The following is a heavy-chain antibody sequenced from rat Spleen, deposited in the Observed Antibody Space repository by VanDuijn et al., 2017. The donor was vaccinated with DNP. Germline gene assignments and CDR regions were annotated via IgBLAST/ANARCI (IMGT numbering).Heavy chain of an antibody. Sequence: EVQVVESGGGLVQPGRSLKLSCAASGFTFSDYYMAWVRQAPTKGLEWVASISNDGYSAYYRDSVKGRFSISRDNAKSTLYLQMDSLRSEDTATYYCAIILPGLDYWGQGVKVTVSS. D-gene: IGHD1-4*01. CDR1: GFTFSDYY. J-gene: IGHJ2*01. V-gene: IGHV5-20*01. CDR3: AIILPGLDY. CDR2: ISNDGYSA.